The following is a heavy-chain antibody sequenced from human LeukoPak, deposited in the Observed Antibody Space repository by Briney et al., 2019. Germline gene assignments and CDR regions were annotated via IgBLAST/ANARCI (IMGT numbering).Heavy chain of an antibody. CDR3: ARSNYDFWSGYYYYYYMDV. CDR1: GGSISSSNW. Sequence: SETLSLTCAVSGGSISSSNWWSWVRQPPGKGLEWIGEIYHSGSTNYNPSLKSRVTISVDTSKNQFSLKLSSVTAADTAVYYCARSNYDFWSGYYYYYYMDVWGKGTTVTVSS. CDR2: IYHSGST. V-gene: IGHV4-4*02. J-gene: IGHJ6*03. D-gene: IGHD3-3*01.